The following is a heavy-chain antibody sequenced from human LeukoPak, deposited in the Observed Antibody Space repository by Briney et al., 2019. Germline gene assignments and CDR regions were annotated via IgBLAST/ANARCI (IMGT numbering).Heavy chain of an antibody. CDR2: INHSGNT. D-gene: IGHD3-22*01. Sequence: SETLSLTCAVSSGSISSTTWWSWVRQPPGKGLEWIGEINHSGNTYYNPSLTGRVTISVDRSDNQFSLKLSSVTAADTAVYYCARAGYDSSGYSTYYFDYWGQGTLVTVSS. CDR1: SGSISSTTW. J-gene: IGHJ4*02. CDR3: ARAGYDSSGYSTYYFDY. V-gene: IGHV4-4*02.